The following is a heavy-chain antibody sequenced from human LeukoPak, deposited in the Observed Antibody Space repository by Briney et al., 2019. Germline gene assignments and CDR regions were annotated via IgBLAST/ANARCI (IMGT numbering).Heavy chain of an antibody. Sequence: SETLSLTCAISGGSISSGYYYWNWIRQPPGKGLEWIGYIHHSGSTEYNPSLRSRVTISIDTSEDQFSLKLYSVTAADTAVYYCARAPGITTTPRFDYWGQGSLVTVSS. CDR1: GGSISSGYYY. J-gene: IGHJ4*02. V-gene: IGHV4-30-2*01. CDR2: IHHSGST. D-gene: IGHD3-22*01. CDR3: ARAPGITTTPRFDY.